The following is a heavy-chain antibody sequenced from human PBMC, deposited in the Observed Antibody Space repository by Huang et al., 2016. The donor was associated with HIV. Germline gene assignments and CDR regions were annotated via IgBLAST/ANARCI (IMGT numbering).Heavy chain of an antibody. CDR2: ISAATGDT. V-gene: IGHV1-18*04. J-gene: IGHJ4*02. Sequence: QVSLMQSGAEVKKPGASVKVSCKVVGNTCANYGFSWVRQVPGLGLEWVGLISAATGDTIYAQKFQDRVTMTTDTATSTAYLYLRSLRSDDTARYFCASPNPSGSHSWGLDYWGQGTLVTVSS. D-gene: IGHD3-10*01. CDR3: ASPNPSGSHSWGLDY. CDR1: GNTCANYG.